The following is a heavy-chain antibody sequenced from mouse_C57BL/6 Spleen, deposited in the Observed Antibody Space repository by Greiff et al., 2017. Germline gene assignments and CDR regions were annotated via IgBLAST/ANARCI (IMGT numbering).Heavy chain of an antibody. CDR2: IYPGSGST. Sequence: QVQLQQPGAELVKPGASVKMSCKASGYTFTSYWITWVKQRPGQGLEWIGDIYPGSGSTNYNEKFKSKATLTVDTSSSTAYMQLSSLTSEDSAVYSCASSVGTTVAYYFDYWGQGTTLTVSS. CDR3: ASSVGTTVAYYFDY. J-gene: IGHJ2*01. D-gene: IGHD1-1*01. V-gene: IGHV1-55*01. CDR1: GYTFTSYW.